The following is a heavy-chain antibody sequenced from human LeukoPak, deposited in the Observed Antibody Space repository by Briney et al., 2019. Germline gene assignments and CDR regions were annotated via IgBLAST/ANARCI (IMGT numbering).Heavy chain of an antibody. J-gene: IGHJ4*02. V-gene: IGHV1-69*04. CDR1: GGTFSSYA. CDR2: IIPILGIA. D-gene: IGHD3-22*01. Sequence: GASVEVSCKASGGTFSSYAISWVRQAPGQGLEWMGRIIPILGIANYAQKFQGRVTITADKSTSTAYMELSSLRSEDTAVYYCARNRRWLLEDNWGQGTLVTVSS. CDR3: ARNRRWLLEDN.